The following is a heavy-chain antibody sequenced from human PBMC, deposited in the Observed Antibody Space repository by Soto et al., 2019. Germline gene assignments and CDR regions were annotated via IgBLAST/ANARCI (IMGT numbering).Heavy chain of an antibody. CDR1: GGTFSSYA. CDR3: ARDGKYCGGDCFLNWFHP. V-gene: IGHV1-69*06. J-gene: IGHJ5*02. D-gene: IGHD2-21*02. CDR2: IIPIFGTA. Sequence: SVKVSCKASGGTFSSYAISWVRQAPGQGLEWMGGIIPIFGTANYAQKFQGRVTITADKSTSTAYMELSSLRSEDTAVYYCARDGKYCGGDCFLNWFHPWGPGTLVTVYS.